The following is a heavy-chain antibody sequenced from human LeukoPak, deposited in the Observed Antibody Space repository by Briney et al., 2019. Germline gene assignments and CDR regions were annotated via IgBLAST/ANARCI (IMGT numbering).Heavy chain of an antibody. V-gene: IGHV3-23*01. J-gene: IGHJ4*02. CDR3: ANEDSSGYYY. CDR1: GFTFTSYS. D-gene: IGHD3-22*01. CDR2: ISGGGGST. Sequence: GGSLRLSCAASGFTFTSYSMNWVRQAPGKGLEWVSTISGGGGSTYYADSVKGRFTISRDNSKNTLYLQMSSLRVEDTAVYYCANEDSSGYYYWGQGTLVTVSS.